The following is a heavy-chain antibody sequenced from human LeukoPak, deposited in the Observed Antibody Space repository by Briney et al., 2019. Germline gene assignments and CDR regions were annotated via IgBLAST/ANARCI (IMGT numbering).Heavy chain of an antibody. CDR1: GYTFTGCY. CDR3: ARGYCSSTSCYYWFDP. J-gene: IGHJ5*02. V-gene: IGHV1-2*02. Sequence: VASVKVSCKASGYTFTGCYMHWVRQAPGQGLEWMGWINPNSGGTNYAQKFQGRVTMTRDTSISTAYMELSRLRSDDTAVYYCARGYCSSTSCYYWFDPWGQGTLVTVSS. D-gene: IGHD2-2*01. CDR2: INPNSGGT.